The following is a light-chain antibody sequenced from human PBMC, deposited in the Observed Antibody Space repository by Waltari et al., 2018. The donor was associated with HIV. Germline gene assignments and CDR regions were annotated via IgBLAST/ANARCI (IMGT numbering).Light chain of an antibody. V-gene: IGLV2-14*03. Sequence: QSALTQPASVSGSPGQSITISCTGTSSDVGGYSYASWYQHHPGKAPKLMIFDVSNRPSGVSDRFSGSKSGNTASLTISGLQVEDEADYYCSSYTSTTTLEVFGGGTKLTVL. J-gene: IGLJ2*01. CDR3: SSYTSTTTLEV. CDR2: DVS. CDR1: SSDVGGYSY.